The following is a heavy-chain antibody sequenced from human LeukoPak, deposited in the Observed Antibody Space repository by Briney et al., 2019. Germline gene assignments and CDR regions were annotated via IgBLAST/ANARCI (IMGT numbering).Heavy chain of an antibody. CDR1: GGSISSYY. Sequence: SETLSLTCTVSGGSISSYYWSWIRQPPGKGLEWIGYIYYSGSTNYNPSLKSRVTISVDTSKNQFSLKLSSVTAADTAAYYCAGSSCPRPDYWGQGTLVTVSS. J-gene: IGHJ4*02. D-gene: IGHD6-6*01. CDR3: AGSSCPRPDY. V-gene: IGHV4-59*08. CDR2: IYYSGST.